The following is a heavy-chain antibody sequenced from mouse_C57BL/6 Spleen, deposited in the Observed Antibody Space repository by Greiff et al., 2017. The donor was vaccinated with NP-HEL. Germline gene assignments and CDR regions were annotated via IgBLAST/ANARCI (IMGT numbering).Heavy chain of an antibody. CDR3: ARTKTGLFDY. CDR1: GYTFTSYW. Sequence: QVQLQQPGAELVRPGSSVKLSCKASGYTFTSYWMDWVKQRPGQGLEWIGNIYPSDSETHYNQKFKDKATLTVDKSSCTAYMQLSSLTSEDSAVYYCARTKTGLFDYWGQGTTLTVSS. V-gene: IGHV1-61*01. J-gene: IGHJ2*01. CDR2: IYPSDSET. D-gene: IGHD1-3*01.